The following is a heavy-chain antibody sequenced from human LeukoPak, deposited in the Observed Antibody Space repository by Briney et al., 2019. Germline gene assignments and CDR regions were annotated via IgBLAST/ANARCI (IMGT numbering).Heavy chain of an antibody. CDR2: IKKDGSEK. Sequence: GGSLRLSCAASGFTFTSYAMHWVRQAPGKGLEWVANIKKDGSEKYYVDSVKGRFTISRDNAKNSLYPQMNSLRAEDTAVYFCARDSDYTWDYWGQGTLVTVSS. D-gene: IGHD2-2*02. V-gene: IGHV3-7*01. CDR3: ARDSDYTWDY. CDR1: GFTFTSYA. J-gene: IGHJ4*02.